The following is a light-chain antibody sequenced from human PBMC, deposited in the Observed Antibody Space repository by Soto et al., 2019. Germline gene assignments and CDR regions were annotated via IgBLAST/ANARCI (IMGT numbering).Light chain of an antibody. V-gene: IGKV3-20*01. CDR2: GAS. Sequence: EIVLTQSPGTLSLSPGERATLSCRASQSVSSSYLAWYQQKPGQAPWLLIYGASSRATGIPERFSGGGSGTDFILTISSLEPEDFAVYYCQQYGSSPITFGQGTRLEIK. CDR1: QSVSSSY. J-gene: IGKJ5*01. CDR3: QQYGSSPIT.